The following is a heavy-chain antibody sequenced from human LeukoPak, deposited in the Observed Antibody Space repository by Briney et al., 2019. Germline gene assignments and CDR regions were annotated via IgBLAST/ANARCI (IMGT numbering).Heavy chain of an antibody. Sequence: PGGSLRLSCAASGFTFSSYAMSWVRQAPGKGLEWVSAISSSGSTIYYADSVKGRFTISRDNAKNSLYLQMNSLRAEDTAVYYCAREGRGIDHTFDTWGQGTMVTVSS. J-gene: IGHJ3*02. V-gene: IGHV3-48*03. D-gene: IGHD2-21*01. CDR3: AREGRGIDHTFDT. CDR2: ISSSGSTI. CDR1: GFTFSSYA.